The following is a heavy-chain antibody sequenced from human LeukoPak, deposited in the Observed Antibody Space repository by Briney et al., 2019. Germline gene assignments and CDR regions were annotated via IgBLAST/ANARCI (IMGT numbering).Heavy chain of an antibody. Sequence: SETLSLTCTVSGGSITSSSYYWGWIRQPPGKGLEWIGSIFYSGSTYYNPSLKSRVTISVDTSKTQFSLKLRSVTAADTAVYYCAKQQLVRCFDYWGQGTLVTVSS. V-gene: IGHV4-39*01. J-gene: IGHJ4*02. CDR1: GGSITSSSYY. CDR2: IFYSGST. D-gene: IGHD6-13*01. CDR3: AKQQLVRCFDY.